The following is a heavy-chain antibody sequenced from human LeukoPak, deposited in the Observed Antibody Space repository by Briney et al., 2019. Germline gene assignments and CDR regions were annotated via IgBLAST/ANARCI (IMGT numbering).Heavy chain of an antibody. CDR3: MRRYSRFRLPLDP. Sequence: CESLSLACAVYGRSFSGSCWGWVRQPPGRGLGWKGEINQSGSTNYTPSRKSRVSIAVNPAKNRFCMKQTSVPATGTDLFYCMRRYSRFRLPLDPWGQGTLGTVS. V-gene: IGHV4-34*01. J-gene: IGHJ5*02. D-gene: IGHD1-26*01. CDR1: GRSFSGSC. CDR2: INQSGST.